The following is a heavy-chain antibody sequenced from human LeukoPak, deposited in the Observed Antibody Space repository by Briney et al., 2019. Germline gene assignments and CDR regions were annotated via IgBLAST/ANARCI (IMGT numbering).Heavy chain of an antibody. J-gene: IGHJ4*02. D-gene: IGHD6-19*01. Sequence: GESLKISCKGSGYSFTSYWIGWVRQMPGKGLECMGIIYPGDSDTRYSPSFQGQVTISADKSISTAYLQWSSLKASDTAMYYCARVQSSGWYLASYFDYWGQGTLVTVSS. CDR2: IYPGDSDT. CDR1: GYSFTSYW. CDR3: ARVQSSGWYLASYFDY. V-gene: IGHV5-51*01.